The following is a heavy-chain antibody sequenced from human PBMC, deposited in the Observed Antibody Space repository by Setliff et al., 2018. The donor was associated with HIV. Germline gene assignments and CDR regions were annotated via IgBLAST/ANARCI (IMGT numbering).Heavy chain of an antibody. Sequence: HPGGSLRLSCAASGFTFSNYNMNWVRQAPGKGLEWVSAISGSGGSTYYADSVKGRFTISRDSSKSTLYLQMNGLRAEDTAVYYCAQDPRPDYTGQYFFFAYWGQGALVT. CDR2: ISGSGGST. J-gene: IGHJ4*02. CDR1: GFTFSNYN. V-gene: IGHV3-23*01. CDR3: AQDPRPDYTGQYFFFAY. D-gene: IGHD2-2*02.